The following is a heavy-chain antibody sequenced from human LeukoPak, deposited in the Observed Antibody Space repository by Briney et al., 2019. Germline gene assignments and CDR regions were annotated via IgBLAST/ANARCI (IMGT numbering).Heavy chain of an antibody. CDR3: ARLSGYYGSGSYKYYFDY. J-gene: IGHJ4*02. Sequence: PGESLKISCKGSGYSFTSYWISWVRQMPGKGLEWMGRIDPSDSYTNYSPSFQGHVTISADKSISTAYLQWSSLKASDTAMYYCARLSGYYGSGSYKYYFDYWGQGTLVTVSS. D-gene: IGHD3-10*01. CDR1: GYSFTSYW. CDR2: IDPSDSYT. V-gene: IGHV5-10-1*01.